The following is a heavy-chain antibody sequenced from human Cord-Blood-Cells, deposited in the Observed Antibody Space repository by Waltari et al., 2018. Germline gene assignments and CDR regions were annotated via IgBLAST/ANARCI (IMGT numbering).Heavy chain of an antibody. D-gene: IGHD3-22*01. CDR1: GYSFTSYW. CDR2: IYPGDSDT. J-gene: IGHJ5*02. V-gene: IGHV5-51*01. CDR3: ARVLSDSSGYYYWFDP. Sequence: EVQLVQSGAEVKKPGESLKISCKGYGYSFTSYWIGWVRQMPGKGLEWMGIIYPGDSDTRYSPSFQGQVTISADKSISTAYLQWSSLKASDTAMYYCARVLSDSSGYYYWFDPWGQGTLVTVSS.